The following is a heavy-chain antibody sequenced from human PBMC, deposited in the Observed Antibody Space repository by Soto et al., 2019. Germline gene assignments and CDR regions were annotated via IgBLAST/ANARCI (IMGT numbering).Heavy chain of an antibody. V-gene: IGHV4-34*01. Sequence: SETLSLTCAVYGGSFSGYYWSWIRQPPGKGLEWIGEINHSGSTNYNPSLKSRVTISVDTSKNQFSLKLSSVTAADTAVYYCARGRVAAYCGGDCYFAFGYWGQGTLVTVS. CDR3: ARGRVAAYCGGDCYFAFGY. CDR2: INHSGST. J-gene: IGHJ4*02. D-gene: IGHD2-21*02. CDR1: GGSFSGYY.